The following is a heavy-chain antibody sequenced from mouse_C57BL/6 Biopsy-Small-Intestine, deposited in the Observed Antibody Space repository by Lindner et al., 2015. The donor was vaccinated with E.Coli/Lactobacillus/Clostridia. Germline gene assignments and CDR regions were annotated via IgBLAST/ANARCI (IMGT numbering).Heavy chain of an antibody. J-gene: IGHJ3*01. CDR3: ARSGYYGSSHAWFAY. CDR1: GYAFSSSW. D-gene: IGHD1-1*01. CDR2: IYPGDGDT. V-gene: IGHV1-82*01. Sequence: VQLQESGPELVKPGASVKISCKASGYAFSSSWMNWVKQRPGKGLEWIGRIYPGDGDTNYNGKFKGKATLTADKSSSTAYMQLSSLTSEDSAVYFCARSGYYGSSHAWFAYWGQGTLVTVSA.